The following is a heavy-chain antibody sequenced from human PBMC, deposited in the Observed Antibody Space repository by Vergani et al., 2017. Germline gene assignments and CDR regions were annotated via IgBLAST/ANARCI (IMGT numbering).Heavy chain of an antibody. CDR1: GYSFTSYW. J-gene: IGHJ6*02. CDR3: ARGGTVVVATIRDYYYGMDV. V-gene: IGHV5-51*01. CDR2: TYPGDSDT. Sequence: EVQLVQSGAEVKKPGESLKISCKGSGYSFTSYWIGWVRQMPGKGLEWMGITYPGDSDTRYSPSFQGQVTISADKSISTAYLQWSSLKASDTAMYYCARGGTVVVATIRDYYYGMDVWGQGTTVTVSS. D-gene: IGHD5-12*01.